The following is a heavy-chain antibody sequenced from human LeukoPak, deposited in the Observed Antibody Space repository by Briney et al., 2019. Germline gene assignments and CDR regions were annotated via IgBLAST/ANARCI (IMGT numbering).Heavy chain of an antibody. CDR1: GYSFTSYW. CDR2: IYPGDADT. V-gene: IGHV5-51*01. Sequence: GESLKISCKGSGYSFTSYWIAWVRQMPGKGLEWMGIIYPGDADTRYSPSFQGQVTSSADKSISTAYLQWSSLKASDTAMYYCARFYYDSRGYYYGAFDIWGQGTMVTASS. CDR3: ARFYYDSRGYYYGAFDI. J-gene: IGHJ3*02. D-gene: IGHD3-22*01.